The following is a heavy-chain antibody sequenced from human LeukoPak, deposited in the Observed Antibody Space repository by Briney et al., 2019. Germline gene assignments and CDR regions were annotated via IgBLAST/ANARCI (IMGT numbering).Heavy chain of an antibody. V-gene: IGHV3-7*01. CDR1: GFMFSSYW. J-gene: IGHJ4*02. CDR3: ARDERGGYYVD. Sequence: GGSLRLSCAASGFMFSSYWMSWVRQAPGRGLEWVANIKDDGNMKQYADSVRGRFTISRDNTKSSLYLQMSSLRAEDSAVYYCARDERGGYYVDWGRGTLVTVSS. D-gene: IGHD3-22*01. CDR2: IKDDGNMK.